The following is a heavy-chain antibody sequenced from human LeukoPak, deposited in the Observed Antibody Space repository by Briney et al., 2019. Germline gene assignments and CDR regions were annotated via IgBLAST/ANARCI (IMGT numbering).Heavy chain of an antibody. V-gene: IGHV4-39*07. Sequence: SETLSLTCTVSGGSISSSSYYWGWIRQPPGKGLEWIGSIYYSGSTYYNPSLKSRVTISVDTSKNQFSLRLSSVTAADTAVYYCAREDVGIGPDAFDIWGQGTMVTVSS. CDR1: GGSISSSSYY. J-gene: IGHJ3*02. D-gene: IGHD7-27*01. CDR3: AREDVGIGPDAFDI. CDR2: IYYSGST.